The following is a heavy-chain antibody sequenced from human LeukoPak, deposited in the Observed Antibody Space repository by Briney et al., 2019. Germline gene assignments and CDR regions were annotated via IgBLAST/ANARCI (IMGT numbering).Heavy chain of an antibody. CDR2: INPNSGGT. V-gene: IGHV1-2*02. CDR1: GYTFTGYY. J-gene: IGHJ6*03. CDR3: ARVLMVRGVISVNMDV. Sequence: ASVKVSCKASGYTFTGYYMHWVRQAPGQGLEWMGWINPNSGGTNYAQKFQGRVTMTRDTSISTAYMELSRLSSDDTAVYYCARVLMVRGVISVNMDVWGKGTTVTVSS. D-gene: IGHD3-10*01.